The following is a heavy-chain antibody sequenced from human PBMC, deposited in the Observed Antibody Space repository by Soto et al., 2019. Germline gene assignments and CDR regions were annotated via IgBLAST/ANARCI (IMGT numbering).Heavy chain of an antibody. D-gene: IGHD2-2*03. CDR3: TRGLDRDKLRH. CDR1: GGSLGSGFSY. V-gene: IGHV4-31*03. Sequence: QVQLQESGPGLVEPSQTLSLNCTVSGGSLGSGFSYWSWVRHHPGKGLEWIASMYYTGTTYYNPSLNSRLSISVDTSKSHFSLRLISVTVADTAVYYCTRGLDRDKLRHWGRGTLVTASS. CDR2: MYYTGTT. J-gene: IGHJ4*01.